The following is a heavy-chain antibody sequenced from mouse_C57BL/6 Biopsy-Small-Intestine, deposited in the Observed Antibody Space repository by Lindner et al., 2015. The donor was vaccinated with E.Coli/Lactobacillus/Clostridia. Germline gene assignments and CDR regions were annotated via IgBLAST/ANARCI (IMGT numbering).Heavy chain of an antibody. CDR1: GYSFTGNY. Sequence: EVQLQESGPELVKSGASVKISCKASGYSFTGNYLNWVKQSPEKSLEWIGEINPSTGGATYNQKFGAKVTLTADKSSSTAYMQLSSLTSEDSAVYVCAEGIPWYFDVWGTGTTVTVSS. J-gene: IGHJ1*03. V-gene: IGHV1-42*01. CDR3: AEGIPWYFDV. CDR2: INPSTGGA.